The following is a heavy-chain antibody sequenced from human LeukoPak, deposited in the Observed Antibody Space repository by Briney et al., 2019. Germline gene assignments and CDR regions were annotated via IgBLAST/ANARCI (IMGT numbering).Heavy chain of an antibody. CDR3: ASTSIAAAGRFDY. CDR1: GYTFSSHD. V-gene: IGHV1-69*05. Sequence: SVKVSCKASGYTFSSHDINWVRQAPGQGLEWMGRIIPIFGTANYAQKFQGRATITTDESTSTAYMELSSLRSEDTAVYYCASTSIAAAGRFDYWGQGTLVTVSS. J-gene: IGHJ4*02. D-gene: IGHD6-13*01. CDR2: IIPIFGTA.